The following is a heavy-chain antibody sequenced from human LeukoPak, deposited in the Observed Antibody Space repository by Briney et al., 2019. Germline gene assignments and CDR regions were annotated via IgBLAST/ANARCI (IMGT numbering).Heavy chain of an antibody. D-gene: IGHD6-13*01. CDR1: GFTFSSYG. CDR3: AKDKREQQLLLYYYYYYGMDV. V-gene: IGHV3-30*18. Sequence: PGGSLRLSCAASGFTFSSYGMHWVRQAPGKGLEWVAVISYDGSNKYYADSVKGRFTISRDNSKNTLYLQMNSLRAEDTAVYYCAKDKREQQLLLYYYYYYGMDVWGQGTTVTVSS. J-gene: IGHJ6*02. CDR2: ISYDGSNK.